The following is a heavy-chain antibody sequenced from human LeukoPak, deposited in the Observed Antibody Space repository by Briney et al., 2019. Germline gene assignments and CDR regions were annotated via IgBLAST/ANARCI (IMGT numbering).Heavy chain of an antibody. CDR1: GGSFSGYY. J-gene: IGHJ4*02. D-gene: IGHD2-2*01. Sequence: PSETLSLTCAVYGGSFSGYYWSWIRQPPGKGLEWIGETNHSGSTNYNPSLKSRVTISVDTSKNQFSLKLSSVTAADTAVYYCARGSSAYPLTWFDYWGQGTLVTVSS. CDR2: TNHSGST. V-gene: IGHV4-34*01. CDR3: ARGSSAYPLTWFDY.